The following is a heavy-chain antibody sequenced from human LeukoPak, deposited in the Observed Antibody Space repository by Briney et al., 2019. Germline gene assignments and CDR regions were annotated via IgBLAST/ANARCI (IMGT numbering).Heavy chain of an antibody. J-gene: IGHJ4*02. CDR3: ARDGDSSGYYYGMSYYFDY. Sequence: GGSLRLSCAASGFTFSSYEMNWVRQAPGKGLVWVSYISSGAGTIYYADSVKGRFTISRDNAKNSLYLQMNSLRAEDTAVYYCARDGDSSGYYYGMSYYFDYWGQGTLVTV. CDR2: ISSGAGTI. D-gene: IGHD3-22*01. CDR1: GFTFSSYE. V-gene: IGHV3-48*03.